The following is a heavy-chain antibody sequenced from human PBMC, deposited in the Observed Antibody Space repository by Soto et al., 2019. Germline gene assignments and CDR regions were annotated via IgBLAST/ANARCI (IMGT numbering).Heavy chain of an antibody. Sequence: QVHLMESRGGVAQPGRSLRLSCVASGFTFDTYGIHWVRQAPGKGLQWVALISYEGSNTYYADSVRGRFTISRDNSKNTLYLQINALRPDDTGVYYCARVTPGNNLYYFSGLDVWGRGTSVTVSS. CDR2: ISYEGSNT. CDR3: ARVTPGNNLYYFSGLDV. V-gene: IGHV3-30-3*01. D-gene: IGHD1-1*01. J-gene: IGHJ6*02. CDR1: GFTFDTYG.